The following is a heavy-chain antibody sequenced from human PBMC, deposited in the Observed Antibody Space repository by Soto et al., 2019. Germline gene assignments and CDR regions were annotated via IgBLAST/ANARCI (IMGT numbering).Heavy chain of an antibody. CDR1: GYTFTDYG. CDR3: ARGGWNYGPGAFEV. J-gene: IGHJ3*01. D-gene: IGHD1-7*01. V-gene: IGHV1-18*04. CDR2: ISTYNGKT. Sequence: QGQLVQSGAEVKTPGASVKVSCHASGYTFTDYGINWVRQAPGQGLEWLAWISTYNGKTHHVSTVQDRLTLTTDTCTSTDYMDLRSRRSVATADYYCARGGWNYGPGAFEVWGQGTVVTVSS.